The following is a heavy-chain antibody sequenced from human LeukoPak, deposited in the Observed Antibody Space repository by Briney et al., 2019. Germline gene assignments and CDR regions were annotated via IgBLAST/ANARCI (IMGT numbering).Heavy chain of an antibody. D-gene: IGHD3-10*01. CDR3: AKGSGFRLGAFDI. J-gene: IGHJ3*02. CDR2: ISGSGGST. Sequence: GGSLRLSCAASGFTFSSYAMSWVRQAPGKGLEWVSAISGSGGSTYYADSVKGRLTISRDNSKNTLYLQMNSLRAEDTAVYYCAKGSGFRLGAFDIWGQGTMVTVSS. V-gene: IGHV3-23*01. CDR1: GFTFSSYA.